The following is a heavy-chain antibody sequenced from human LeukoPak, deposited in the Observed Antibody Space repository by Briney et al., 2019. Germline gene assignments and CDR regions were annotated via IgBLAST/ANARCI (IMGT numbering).Heavy chain of an antibody. D-gene: IGHD1-20*01. CDR1: GGFISSGSYY. CDR2: IYTSGST. J-gene: IGHJ3*02. CDR3: ERDYHRHITDSDAFDI. Sequence: PSQTLSLTCTVSGGFISSGSYYWSWIRQPAGKGLEWIGRIYTSGSTNYNPSLKSRVTISVDTSKNQFSLKLSSVTAADTAVYYCERDYHRHITDSDAFDIWGQGTMVTVSS. V-gene: IGHV4-61*02.